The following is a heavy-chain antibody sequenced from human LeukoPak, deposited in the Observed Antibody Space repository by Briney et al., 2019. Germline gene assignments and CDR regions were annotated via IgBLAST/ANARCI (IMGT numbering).Heavy chain of an antibody. CDR1: GGTFSSYT. Sequence: SEKVSCKASGGTFSSYTISWVRQAPGQGLEWMGRIIPILGIANYAQKFQGRVTITADKATITAYIELSSLRSEDTAVYYCAVWPRGYSLFFDYWGQGTLVTVSS. J-gene: IGHJ4*02. CDR3: AVWPRGYSLFFDY. V-gene: IGHV1-69*02. D-gene: IGHD5-18*01. CDR2: IIPILGIA.